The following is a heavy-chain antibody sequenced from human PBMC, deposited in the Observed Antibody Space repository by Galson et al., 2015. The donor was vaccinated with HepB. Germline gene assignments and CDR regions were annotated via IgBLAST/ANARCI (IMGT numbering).Heavy chain of an antibody. J-gene: IGHJ4*02. CDR2: ISAYNGNT. CDR1: GYTFIDYG. Sequence: SVKVSCKASGYTFIDYGIDWVRQAPGQEPEWMGWISAYNGNTDYAPKLQGRVTITTDTSTRTAYMELKSLRSDDTAVYYCTIMTHCDGATCYPYNYWGQGTLVTVSS. V-gene: IGHV1-18*01. D-gene: IGHD2-15*01. CDR3: TIMTHCDGATCYPYNY.